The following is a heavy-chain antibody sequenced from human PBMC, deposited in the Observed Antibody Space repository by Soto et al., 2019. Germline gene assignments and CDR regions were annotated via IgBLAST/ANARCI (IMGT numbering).Heavy chain of an antibody. D-gene: IGHD2-15*01. CDR2: ISYDGNSK. CDR1: GFTFSNYA. J-gene: IGHJ5*01. Sequence: GGSLRLSCAASGFTFSNYAMHWVRQAPGKGLEWVAVISYDGNSKIYTDSLKGRFSASRDNSKNTLYLQMNSLRPEDTAVYYCAKDPRYCSGGTCFPEGEHWLDSWGQGTLVTVSS. CDR3: AKDPRYCSGGTCFPEGEHWLDS. V-gene: IGHV3-30-3*01.